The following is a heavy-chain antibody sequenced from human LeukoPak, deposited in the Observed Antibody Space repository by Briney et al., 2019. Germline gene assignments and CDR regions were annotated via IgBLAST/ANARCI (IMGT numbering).Heavy chain of an antibody. CDR3: ARWEDYYGSGSYSDY. V-gene: IGHV1-2*06. CDR2: INPNSGGT. Sequence: ASVKVSCKASGYTFTGYYIHWVRQAPGQGLEWMGRINPNSGGTNYAQKFQGRVTMTRDTSISTAYMELSRLRSDDTAVYYCARWEDYYGSGSYSDYWGQGTLVTVSS. CDR1: GYTFTGYY. J-gene: IGHJ4*02. D-gene: IGHD3-10*01.